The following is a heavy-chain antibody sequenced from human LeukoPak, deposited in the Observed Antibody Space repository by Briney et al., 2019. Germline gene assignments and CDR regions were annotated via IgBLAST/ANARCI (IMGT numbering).Heavy chain of an antibody. V-gene: IGHV3-15*01. CDR2: IKSKTDGGTS. CDR3: RGNAT. J-gene: IGHJ5*02. Sequence: GGSLRLSCAASGFTFSSYAMSWVRQAPGKGLEWVGHIKSKTDGGTSDYAAPVKGRFTISRDDSKNTLYLQMNSLRTEDTAMYFCRGNATWGQGTLVTVSS. CDR1: GFTFSSYA.